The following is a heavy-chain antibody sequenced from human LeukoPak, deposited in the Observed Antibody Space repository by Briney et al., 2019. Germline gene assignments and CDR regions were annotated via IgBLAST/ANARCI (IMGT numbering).Heavy chain of an antibody. Sequence: SETLSLTCTVSGDSITSYFWSWIRQPAGKGLEWIGRIYISGSTNYNPSLKSRVTMSVDTSKNQFSLKLSSVTAADTAVYYCAKSPYDFWSGGFDPWGQGTLVTVSS. D-gene: IGHD3-3*01. J-gene: IGHJ5*02. CDR1: GDSITSYF. V-gene: IGHV4-4*07. CDR3: AKSPYDFWSGGFDP. CDR2: IYISGST.